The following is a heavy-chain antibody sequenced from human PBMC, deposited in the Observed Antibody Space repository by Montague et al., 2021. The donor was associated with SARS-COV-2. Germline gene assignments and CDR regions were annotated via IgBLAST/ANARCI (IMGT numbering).Heavy chain of an antibody. D-gene: IGHD5-24*01. J-gene: IGHJ3*02. V-gene: IGHV3-9*01. CDR1: GFTFDDYA. Sequence: SLRLSCAASGFTFDDYAMHWARQAPGKGLEWVSGISWNSGSIGYADSVKGRFTISRDNAKNSLYLQMNSLRAEDTALYYCAKLPYERWLQSRKRRDAFDIWGQGTMVTVSS. CDR3: AKLPYERWLQSRKRRDAFDI. CDR2: ISWNSGSI.